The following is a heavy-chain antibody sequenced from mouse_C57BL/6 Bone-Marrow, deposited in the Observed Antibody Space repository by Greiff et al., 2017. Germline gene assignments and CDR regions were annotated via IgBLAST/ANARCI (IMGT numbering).Heavy chain of an antibody. D-gene: IGHD1-1*01. V-gene: IGHV1-82*01. Sequence: VKLMESGPELVKPGASVKISCKASGYAFSSSWMNWVKQRPGKGLEWIGRIYPGAGGTTYNGKFKGKATLTADKSSSTAYMQLSSLTSEDSAVXVCARFRGYYVRYFDVWGTGTTVTVSS. J-gene: IGHJ1*03. CDR2: IYPGAGGT. CDR1: GYAFSSSW. CDR3: ARFRGYYVRYFDV.